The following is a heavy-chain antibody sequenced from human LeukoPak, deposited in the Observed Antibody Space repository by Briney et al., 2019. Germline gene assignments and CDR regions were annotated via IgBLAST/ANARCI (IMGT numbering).Heavy chain of an antibody. CDR3: ARDRYYYDSSGYSNWFDP. Sequence: SETLSLTCTVSGGSISSSSYYWGWIRQPPGKGLEWIGYIYYSGSTNYNPSLKSRVTISVDTSKNQFSLKLSSVTAADTAVYYCARDRYYYDSSGYSNWFDPWGQGTLVTVSS. D-gene: IGHD3-22*01. V-gene: IGHV4-61*01. CDR2: IYYSGST. CDR1: GGSISSSSYY. J-gene: IGHJ5*02.